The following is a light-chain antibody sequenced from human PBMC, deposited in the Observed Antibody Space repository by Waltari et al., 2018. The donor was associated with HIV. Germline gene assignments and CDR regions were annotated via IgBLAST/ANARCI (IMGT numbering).Light chain of an antibody. CDR1: SSDIGGYNY. V-gene: IGLV2-8*01. Sequence: QSALTQPPSASGSPGQSVTISCTGTSSDIGGYNYVSWYNQNPGKAPKVMIHEVNKRPSGVPDRFSGSKSGNTASLTVSGLQAEDEAYYYCSSYAGSNSWVFGGGTKLTVL. CDR3: SSYAGSNSWV. J-gene: IGLJ3*02. CDR2: EVN.